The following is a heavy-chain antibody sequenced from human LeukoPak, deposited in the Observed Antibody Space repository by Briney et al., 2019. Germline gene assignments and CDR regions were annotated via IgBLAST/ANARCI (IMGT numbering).Heavy chain of an antibody. CDR1: GFTFSGYS. D-gene: IGHD3-16*01. V-gene: IGHV3-21*01. CDR3: ARYFTSVMDPYYFDY. Sequence: GGSLRLSCAASGFTFSGYSMNWVRQAPGKGLEWVSSISSSSSYIYYADSVKGRFTISRDNAKNSLYLQMNSLRAEDTAVYYCARYFTSVMDPYYFDYCGQGTLVTVSS. J-gene: IGHJ4*02. CDR2: ISSSSSYI.